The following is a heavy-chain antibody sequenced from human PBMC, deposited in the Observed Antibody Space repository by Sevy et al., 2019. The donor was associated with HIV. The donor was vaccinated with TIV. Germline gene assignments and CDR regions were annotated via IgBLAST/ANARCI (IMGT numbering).Heavy chain of an antibody. CDR2: ISGSGAST. CDR1: GFTFSTYA. CDR3: AKPYDSSGNYWAPFDY. V-gene: IGHV3-23*01. D-gene: IGHD3-22*01. J-gene: IGHJ4*02. Sequence: GSLRLSCAASGFTFSTYAMSWVRQAPGKGLEWVSAISGSGASTYYADSAKGRFTISRDNSKNTLYLQMSSLRAEDTAVYYCAKPYDSSGNYWAPFDYWGQGTLVTVSS.